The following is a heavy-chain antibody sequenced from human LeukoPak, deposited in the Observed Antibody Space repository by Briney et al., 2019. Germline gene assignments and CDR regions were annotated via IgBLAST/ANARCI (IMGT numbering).Heavy chain of an antibody. V-gene: IGHV4-59*01. Sequence: SETLSLTCTVSGGSISSYYWSWIRQPPGKGLEWIGYISYSGSSNYNPSLKSRVSISVDTSKNQFSDTAVYYCARVSWFPGTSYYYMDVWGKETTVTVSS. CDR1: GGSISSYY. CDR3: SYYYMDV. J-gene: IGHJ6*03. D-gene: IGHD1-1*01. CDR2: ISYSGSS.